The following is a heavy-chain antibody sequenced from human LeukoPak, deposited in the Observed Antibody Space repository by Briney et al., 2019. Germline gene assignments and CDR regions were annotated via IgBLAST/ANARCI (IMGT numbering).Heavy chain of an antibody. CDR1: GYTFTGYY. CDR3: ARGTDYYGSGSDY. Sequence: GASVKVSCKTSGYTFTGYYMHWVRQAPGQGLEWMGWINPNSGGTNYAQKSQGRVTMTRDTSISTAYMELSRLRSDDTAVYYCARGTDYYGSGSDYWGQGTLVTVSS. D-gene: IGHD3-10*01. CDR2: INPNSGGT. J-gene: IGHJ4*02. V-gene: IGHV1-2*02.